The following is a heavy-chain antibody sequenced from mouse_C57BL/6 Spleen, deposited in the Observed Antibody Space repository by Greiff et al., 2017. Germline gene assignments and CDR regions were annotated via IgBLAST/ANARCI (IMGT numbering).Heavy chain of an antibody. CDR2: IYPGDGDT. Sequence: VKLQESGPELVKPGASVKISCKASGYAFSSSWMNWVKQRPGKGLEWIGRIYPGDGDTNYNGKFKGKATLTADKSSSTAYMQRSSLTSEDSAVYFCARKKRDGYDIDYWGQGTTLTVSS. CDR3: ARKKRDGYDIDY. V-gene: IGHV1-82*01. J-gene: IGHJ2*01. D-gene: IGHD2-2*01. CDR1: GYAFSSSW.